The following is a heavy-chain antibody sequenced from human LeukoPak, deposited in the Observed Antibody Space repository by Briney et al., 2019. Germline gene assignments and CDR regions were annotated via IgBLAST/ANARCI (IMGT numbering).Heavy chain of an antibody. D-gene: IGHD4-11*01. CDR2: IWSDATNR. J-gene: IGHJ4*01. CDR3: ARDAQRGFDYSNSLEY. CDR1: GFIFSHYG. V-gene: IGHV3-33*01. Sequence: GKSLRLSCAASGFIFSHYGMHWVRRAPGKGLEWVAVIWSDATNRFYGASVKGRLTISRDNSQNTVFLQMNSLRAEDTAIYYCARDAQRGFDYSNSLEYWGHGTLVTVSS.